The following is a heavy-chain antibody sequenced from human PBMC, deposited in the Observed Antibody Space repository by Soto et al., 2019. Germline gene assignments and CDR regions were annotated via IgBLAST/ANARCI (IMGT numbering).Heavy chain of an antibody. CDR1: GFTFSSYA. Sequence: GGSLRLSCAASGFTFSSYAMSWVRQAPGKGLEWVSAISGSGGSTYYADSVKGRFTISRDNSKNTLYLQMNSLRAEDTAVYYCAKDRGPMITFGGVIVINWFDPWGQGTLVTVSS. D-gene: IGHD3-16*02. V-gene: IGHV3-23*01. CDR3: AKDRGPMITFGGVIVINWFDP. J-gene: IGHJ5*02. CDR2: ISGSGGST.